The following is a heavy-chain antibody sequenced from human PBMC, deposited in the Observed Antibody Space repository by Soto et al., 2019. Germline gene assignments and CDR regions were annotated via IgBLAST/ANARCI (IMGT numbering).Heavy chain of an antibody. CDR3: ARQGFGPLHGLVDV. CDR2: IYYNGNT. CDR1: GGSISSGDYY. Sequence: PSETLSLTCTVSGGSISSGDYYWSWIRQPPGKGLEWIGYIYYNGNTYLKPSLKSRVTMSVDTSKNQFSLNVRSVTATDTAVYYCARQGFGPLHGLVDVWGQGTTVTVSS. J-gene: IGHJ6*02. D-gene: IGHD3-10*01. V-gene: IGHV4-61*08.